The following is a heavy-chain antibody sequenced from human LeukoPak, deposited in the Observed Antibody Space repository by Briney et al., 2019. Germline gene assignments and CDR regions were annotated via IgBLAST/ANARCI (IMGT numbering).Heavy chain of an antibody. Sequence: GGSLRLSCAASGFTFSSYAMSWVRQAPGKGLEWDSAISGSGGSTYYADSVKGRFTISRDNSKNTLYLQMNSLRAEDTAVYYCAKGAYSSGWHPSSPWGQGTLVTVSS. CDR1: GFTFSSYA. V-gene: IGHV3-23*01. CDR3: AKGAYSSGWHPSSP. D-gene: IGHD6-19*01. CDR2: ISGSGGST. J-gene: IGHJ5*02.